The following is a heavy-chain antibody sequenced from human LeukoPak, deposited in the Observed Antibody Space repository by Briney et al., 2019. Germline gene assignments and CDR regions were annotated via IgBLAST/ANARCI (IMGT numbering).Heavy chain of an antibody. CDR2: FDPEDGET. CDR3: ATDLPLRRYGGNPAAFDY. V-gene: IGHV1-24*01. Sequence: GASVKVSCRVSGYTLTELSMHWVRQAPGKGLEWMGGFDPEDGETIYAQKFQGRVTMTEDTSTDTAYMELSSLRSEDTAVYYCATDLPLRRYGGNPAAFDYWGQGTLVTVSS. CDR1: GYTLTELS. J-gene: IGHJ4*02. D-gene: IGHD4-23*01.